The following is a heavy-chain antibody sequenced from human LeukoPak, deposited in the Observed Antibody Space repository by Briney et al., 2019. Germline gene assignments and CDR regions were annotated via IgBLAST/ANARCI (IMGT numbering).Heavy chain of an antibody. J-gene: IGHJ3*02. CDR1: GYSFTTYW. CDR2: IYPADSDT. Sequence: GESLQISCKGSGYSFTTYWLGWVRQMPGKGLEWMGIIYPADSDTTYSPSFQGQVTISVDKPLSAASLQWSSLKVSDTAIYYCARLAVTGSRAFDIWGQGTMVTVSS. V-gene: IGHV5-51*01. D-gene: IGHD6-19*01. CDR3: ARLAVTGSRAFDI.